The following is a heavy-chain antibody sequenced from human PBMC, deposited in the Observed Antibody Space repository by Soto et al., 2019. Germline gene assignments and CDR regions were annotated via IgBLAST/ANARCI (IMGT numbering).Heavy chain of an antibody. CDR1: GFTFSNYW. CDR3: ARGARNYYYFDC. CDR2: INGDGSST. V-gene: IGHV3-74*01. D-gene: IGHD1-7*01. J-gene: IGHJ4*02. Sequence: VQLVESGGGLVQPGGSLRLSCVASGFTFSNYWIHWVRQAPGKGLVWVSRINGDGSSTNYADSVKGQFTISRDNAKNTVYLQMNSLRVEDTAVYYCARGARNYYYFDCWVQGTLVTVSS.